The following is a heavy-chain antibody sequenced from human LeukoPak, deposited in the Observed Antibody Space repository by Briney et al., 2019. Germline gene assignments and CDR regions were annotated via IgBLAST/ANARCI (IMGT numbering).Heavy chain of an antibody. Sequence: SETLSPTCTVSGVSISSYYWTWIRQPAGKGLEWIGRIHTSGSTNYNPSLKSRVTMSVDTSKNQFSLKLSSVTAADTAVYYCARDTYYYDSSGYSSFDYWGQGTLVTVSS. CDR1: GVSISSYY. V-gene: IGHV4-4*07. J-gene: IGHJ4*02. CDR2: IHTSGST. D-gene: IGHD3-22*01. CDR3: ARDTYYYDSSGYSSFDY.